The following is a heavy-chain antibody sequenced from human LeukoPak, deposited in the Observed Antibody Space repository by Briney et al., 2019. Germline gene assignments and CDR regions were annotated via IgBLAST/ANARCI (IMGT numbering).Heavy chain of an antibody. V-gene: IGHV3-23*01. CDR1: GFTFSNYA. Sequence: GGSLRLSWAASGFTFSNYAMTWLRQAPGRGLEWVSSIGAGGTNTYFAESVKGRFTISRDNSRNTVFLQMNGLRAEDTATYFCAKDTGRLGVREVFDFWGQGTMLTVSS. CDR2: IGAGGTNT. D-gene: IGHD3-16*01. J-gene: IGHJ3*01. CDR3: AKDTGRLGVREVFDF.